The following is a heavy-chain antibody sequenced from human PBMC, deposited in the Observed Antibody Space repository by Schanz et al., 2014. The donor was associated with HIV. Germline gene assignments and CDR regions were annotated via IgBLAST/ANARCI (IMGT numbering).Heavy chain of an antibody. D-gene: IGHD3-10*02. CDR2: IYYSGST. CDR1: GGSISSGGYY. J-gene: IGHJ2*01. CDR3: AREDVSNWSFDL. Sequence: QVQLQESGPGLVKPSQTLSLTCTVSGGSISSGGYYWSWIRQYPGKGLEWIGYIYYSGSTYYNPSLKSRVSISVDTSKNQFSLEVNSVTAADTAVYYCAREDVSNWSFDLWGRGTLVSVSS. V-gene: IGHV4-31*03.